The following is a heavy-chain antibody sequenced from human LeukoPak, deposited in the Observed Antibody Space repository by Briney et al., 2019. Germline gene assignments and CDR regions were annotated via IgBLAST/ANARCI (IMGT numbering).Heavy chain of an antibody. CDR3: ARDYGDYADYGMDV. Sequence: PGRSLRLSCAASGFTFSSYGMHWVRQAPGKGLEWVAVISYDGSNKYYADSVKGRFTISRDNSKNTLYLQMNSLRAEDTAVYYCARDYGDYADYGMDVWGQGTTVTVSS. CDR1: GFTFSSYG. CDR2: ISYDGSNK. D-gene: IGHD4-17*01. V-gene: IGHV3-30*03. J-gene: IGHJ6*02.